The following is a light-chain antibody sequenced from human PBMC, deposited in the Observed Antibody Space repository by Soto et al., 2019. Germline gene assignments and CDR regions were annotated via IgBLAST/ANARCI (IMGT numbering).Light chain of an antibody. CDR3: EQYGSSPQYT. Sequence: EIVLTQSPGTLSLSPGERATLSCRARQSVSSSYLAWYQQKPGQAPRLPIYGASSRATGIPDRFSGSGFGTDFTLTISRLEPEDFAVYYCEQYGSSPQYTFGQGTKLEIK. CDR2: GAS. J-gene: IGKJ2*01. V-gene: IGKV3-20*01. CDR1: QSVSSSY.